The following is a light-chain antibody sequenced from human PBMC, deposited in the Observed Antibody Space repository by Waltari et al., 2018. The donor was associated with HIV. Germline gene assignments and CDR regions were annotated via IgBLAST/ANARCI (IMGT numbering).Light chain of an antibody. CDR1: QSIGNS. V-gene: IGKV1-5*03. CDR2: EAS. J-gene: IGKJ1*01. CDR3: QEYQNNWT. Sequence: DIQMTQSPSTLSASTGDRVAITCRASQSIGNSLAWYQQKPGKAPKLLIHEASSLTIGVSSRFSGSGFGTEFILTIRNLQPDDFAIYYCQEYQNNWTFGQWTKV.